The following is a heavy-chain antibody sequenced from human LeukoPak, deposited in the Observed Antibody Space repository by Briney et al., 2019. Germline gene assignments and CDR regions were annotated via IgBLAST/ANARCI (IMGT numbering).Heavy chain of an antibody. CDR1: GYSFTSYW. D-gene: IGHD1-1*01. Sequence: GESLKISGKGSGYSFTSYWIGWVRQMPGKGLEWMGIIYPGDSDTRYSASLQGQVTISADKSISTAYLQWSSLKASDTAMYYCARLLRTTGTTRWFDPWGQGTLVTVSS. CDR2: IYPGDSDT. CDR3: ARLLRTTGTTRWFDP. J-gene: IGHJ5*02. V-gene: IGHV5-51*01.